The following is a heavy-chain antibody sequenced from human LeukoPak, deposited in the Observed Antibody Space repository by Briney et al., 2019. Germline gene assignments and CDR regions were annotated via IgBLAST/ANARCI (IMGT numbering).Heavy chain of an antibody. Sequence: SETLSLTCTVSGGSISNYYWSWIRQPPGKGLEWIGYIYYSGSTNYKSSLKSRVTISVDTSKNQFSLKLSSVTAADTAVYYCARVTTVVTEFDYWGQGTLVTVSS. CDR3: ARVTTVVTEFDY. V-gene: IGHV4-59*01. J-gene: IGHJ4*02. CDR1: GGSISNYY. CDR2: IYYSGST. D-gene: IGHD4-23*01.